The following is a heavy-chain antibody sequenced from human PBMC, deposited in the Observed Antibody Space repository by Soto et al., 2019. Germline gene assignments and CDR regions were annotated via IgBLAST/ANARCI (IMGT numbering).Heavy chain of an antibody. D-gene: IGHD3-22*01. Sequence: EERLVESGGGLVQPGGSLTLSCAASGFTFSSYWMTWVRQAPGKGLEWVANINQDGSEKYYMDSMKGRFTISRDNAKNTGVRHRNSRRPEDTVVYNCARDRGRRDFRNTNNYVSSDWDYGKDVGAKGTTVTVSS. CDR1: GFTFSSYW. V-gene: IGHV3-7*01. CDR2: INQDGSEK. J-gene: IGHJ6*04. CDR3: ARDRGRRDFRNTNNYVSSDWDYGKDV.